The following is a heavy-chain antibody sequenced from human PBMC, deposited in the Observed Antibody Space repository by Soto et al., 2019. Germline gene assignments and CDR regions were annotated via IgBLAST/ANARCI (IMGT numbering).Heavy chain of an antibody. J-gene: IGHJ6*02. CDR1: GFTFSSYS. CDR3: ARDYEGIVEVVLQYYYYGMDV. CDR2: ISSSSSTI. Sequence: SLRLSCAASGFTFSSYSMNWVRQAPGKGLEWVSYISSSSSTIYYADSVKGRFTISRDNAKNSLYLQMNSLRAEDTAVYYCARDYEGIVEVVLQYYYYGMDVWGQGTTVTVSS. V-gene: IGHV3-48*01. D-gene: IGHD2-15*01.